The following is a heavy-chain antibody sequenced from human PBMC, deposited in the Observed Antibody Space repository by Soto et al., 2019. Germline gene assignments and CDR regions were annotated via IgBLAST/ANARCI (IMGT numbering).Heavy chain of an antibody. CDR2: ISAYNGNT. Sequence: GASVKVSCKASGYTFTSYGISWVRQAPGQGLEWMGWISAYNGNTNYAQKIQGRVTMTTDTSTSTAYMELRSLRSDDTAVYYCARVSLDILTGYYNYWGQGTLVTVSS. CDR1: GYTFTSYG. CDR3: ARVSLDILTGYYNY. J-gene: IGHJ4*02. D-gene: IGHD3-9*01. V-gene: IGHV1-18*01.